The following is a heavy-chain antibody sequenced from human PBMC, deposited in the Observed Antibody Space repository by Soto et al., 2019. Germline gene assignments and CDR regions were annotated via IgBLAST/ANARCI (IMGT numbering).Heavy chain of an antibody. CDR2: IYWDDDK. CDR1: GFSLSTSGVG. Sequence: QITLKESGPTLVKPTQTLTLTCTFSGFSLSTSGVGVGWIRQPPGKALEWLALIYWDDDKRYSPSLKSRLTITKDTSKNQVVLTMTNMDPVDTATYYCAPSRYFDWSSYYFDYWGQGTLVTVSS. J-gene: IGHJ4*02. V-gene: IGHV2-5*02. D-gene: IGHD3-9*01. CDR3: APSRYFDWSSYYFDY.